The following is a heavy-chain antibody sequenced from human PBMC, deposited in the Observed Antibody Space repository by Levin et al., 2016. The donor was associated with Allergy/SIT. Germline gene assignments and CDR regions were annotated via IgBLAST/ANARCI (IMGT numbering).Heavy chain of an antibody. J-gene: IGHJ6*02. V-gene: IGHV3-11*03. CDR3: ARSEVVRGVIRDGMDV. D-gene: IGHD3-10*01. CDR1: GFTFSDYY. Sequence: GESLKISCVASGFTFSDYYMSWIRQAPGKGLEWVSYISSSSSYTNYADSVKGRFTISRDNAKNSLYLQMNSLRAEDTAVYYCARSEVVRGVIRDGMDVWGQGTTVTVSS. CDR2: ISSSSSYT.